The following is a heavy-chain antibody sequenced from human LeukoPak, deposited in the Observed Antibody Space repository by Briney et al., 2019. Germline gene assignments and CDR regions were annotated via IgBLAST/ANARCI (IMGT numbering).Heavy chain of an antibody. CDR2: IIPIFGTA. V-gene: IGHV1-69*05. D-gene: IGHD3-22*01. Sequence: SVKVSCKASGGTFSSYAISWVRQAPGQGLEWMGGIIPIFGTANYAQKFQGRVTITSDTSANTVYMELSSLRSEDTAVYYCARGDFYYDSSDPWGQGTLVTVSS. CDR3: ARGDFYYDSSDP. J-gene: IGHJ5*02. CDR1: GGTFSSYA.